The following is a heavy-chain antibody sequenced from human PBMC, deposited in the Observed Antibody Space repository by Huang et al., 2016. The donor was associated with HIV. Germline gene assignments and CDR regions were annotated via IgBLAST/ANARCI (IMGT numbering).Heavy chain of an antibody. J-gene: IGHJ1*01. CDR2: INHIGIA. Sequence: QVRLQQWGAGLLKPSETLSLTCAVYGGSFSVYQWTRIRQSPGKGLECIGEINHIGIATYNPSLKTRVTITWDMSKNQFSLKMTSLTVADTSVYFCARGLRFCRGGDCFPTHFQHWSQG. CDR1: GGSFSVYQ. CDR3: ARGLRFCRGGDCFPTHFQH. V-gene: IGHV4-34*02. D-gene: IGHD2-21*02.